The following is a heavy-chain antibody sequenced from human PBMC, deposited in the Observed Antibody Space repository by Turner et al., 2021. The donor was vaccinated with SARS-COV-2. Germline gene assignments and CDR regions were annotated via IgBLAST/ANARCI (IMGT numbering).Heavy chain of an antibody. CDR3: ARSVSWLQSLTVDY. CDR1: GGTFNSYA. V-gene: IGHV1-2*02. Sequence: QVQLVQSGAEVKKPGSSVKVSCKASGGTFNSYAITWVRQAPGQGLKWMGWINPNSGGTNYAQRFQGRVTMTGDTSISTAYMELSTLRSDDTAVYYCARSVSWLQSLTVDYWGQGTLVTVSS. D-gene: IGHD5-12*01. J-gene: IGHJ4*02. CDR2: INPNSGGT.